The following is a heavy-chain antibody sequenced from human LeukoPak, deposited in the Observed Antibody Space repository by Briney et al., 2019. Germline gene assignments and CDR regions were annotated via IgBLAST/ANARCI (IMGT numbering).Heavy chain of an antibody. J-gene: IGHJ6*02. CDR1: GYTFTSYG. V-gene: IGHV1-18*01. D-gene: IGHD3-16*01. CDR3: ARANSVVGGYPPYYYYGMDV. Sequence: ASVKVSCKASGYTFTSYGIGWVRQAPGQGLEWMGWISAYNGNTNYAQKLQGRVTMTTDTSTSTAYMELRSLRSDDTAVYYCARANSVVGGYPPYYYYGMDVWGQGTTVTVSS. CDR2: ISAYNGNT.